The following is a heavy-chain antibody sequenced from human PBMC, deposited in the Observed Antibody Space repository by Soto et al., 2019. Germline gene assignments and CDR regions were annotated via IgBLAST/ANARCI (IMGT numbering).Heavy chain of an antibody. CDR2: IIPIFGTA. CDR3: ARRRGYSNRGSYDY. D-gene: IGHD4-4*01. CDR1: GGTFSIYA. V-gene: IGHV1-69*06. Sequence: SVKVSCKASGGTFSIYAISCVLQSPVQGLEWMGGIIPIFGTANYAQKFQGRVTITADKSTSTAYMELSSLRSEDTAVYYCARRRGYSNRGSYDYWGQGTLVTVSS. J-gene: IGHJ4*02.